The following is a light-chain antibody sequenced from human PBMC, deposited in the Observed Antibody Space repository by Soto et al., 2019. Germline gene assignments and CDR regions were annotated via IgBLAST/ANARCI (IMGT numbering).Light chain of an antibody. Sequence: DIQMTQSPSSVSASVGDRVTITSRASQGISSWLAWYQRTPGRAPKLLIYAASRLQAGVPLRFSGSGSGTDFTLPISDLQTEDFETYYCQQLNSFPLTFGQGTRLEIK. CDR1: QGISSW. CDR3: QQLNSFPLT. CDR2: AAS. J-gene: IGKJ5*01. V-gene: IGKV1D-12*01.